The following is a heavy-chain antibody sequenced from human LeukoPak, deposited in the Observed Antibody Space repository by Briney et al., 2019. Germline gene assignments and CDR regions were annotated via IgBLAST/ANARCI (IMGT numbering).Heavy chain of an antibody. J-gene: IGHJ6*02. V-gene: IGHV3-30*18. Sequence: PGRSLRLSCAASGFTFSSYGMHWVRQAPGKGLEWVAVISYDGSNKYYADSVKGRFTISRDNSKNTLYLQMNSLRAEDTAVYYCAKDIMVSADSSGYGMDVWGQGTTVTVSS. D-gene: IGHD3-22*01. CDR2: ISYDGSNK. CDR3: AKDIMVSADSSGYGMDV. CDR1: GFTFSSYG.